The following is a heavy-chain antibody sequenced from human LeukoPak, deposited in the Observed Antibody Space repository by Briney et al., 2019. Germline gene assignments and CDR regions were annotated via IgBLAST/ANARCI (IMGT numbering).Heavy chain of an antibody. V-gene: IGHV1-18*01. J-gene: IGHJ5*02. D-gene: IGHD1-26*01. CDR2: ISAYNGNT. CDR3: ARASTGSYWGGNWFDP. CDR1: GYTFTSYG. Sequence: AASVKVSCTASGYTFTSYGISWVRQAPGQGLEWMGWISAYNGNTNYAQKLQGRVTMTTDTSTSTAYVELRSLRSDDTAVYYCARASTGSYWGGNWFDPWGQGTLVTVSS.